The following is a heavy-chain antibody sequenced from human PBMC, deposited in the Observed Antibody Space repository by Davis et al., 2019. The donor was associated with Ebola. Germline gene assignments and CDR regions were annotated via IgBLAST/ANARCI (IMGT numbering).Heavy chain of an antibody. CDR3: ARGIAVAGYYYYYGMDV. J-gene: IGHJ6*02. Sequence: GESLKISCAASGFTFSSYAMHWVRQAPGKGLEYVSAISSNGGSTYYATSVKGRFTISRHNSKNTLYLQMNSLRAEDTAVYYCARGIAVAGYYYYYGMDVWGQGTTVTVSS. CDR2: ISSNGGST. V-gene: IGHV3-64*01. CDR1: GFTFSSYA. D-gene: IGHD6-19*01.